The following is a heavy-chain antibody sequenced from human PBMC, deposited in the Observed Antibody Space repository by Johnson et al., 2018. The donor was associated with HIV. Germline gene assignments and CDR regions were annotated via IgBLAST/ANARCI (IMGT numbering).Heavy chain of an antibody. Sequence: VQLVESGGGLIQPGGSLRLSCAASGFTVSSNYMSWVRQAPGKGLEWVSLIYSGGSTYYADSVKGRFTISRDDSRNTLHLQMNSLGDEDTAVYYCARDSGSSWTSHAFDFWGQGTMVTVSS. CDR3: ARDSGSSWTSHAFDF. V-gene: IGHV3-66*03. CDR2: IYSGGST. CDR1: GFTVSSNY. D-gene: IGHD6-13*01. J-gene: IGHJ3*01.